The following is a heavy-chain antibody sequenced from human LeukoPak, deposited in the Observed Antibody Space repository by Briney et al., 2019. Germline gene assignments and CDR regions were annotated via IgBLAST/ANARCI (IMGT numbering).Heavy chain of an antibody. V-gene: IGHV4-59*08. CDR2: IYYSGST. D-gene: IGHD6-19*01. J-gene: IGHJ4*02. Sequence: SETLSLTCTVSGGSISSYYWSWIRQPPGKGLEWIGYIYYSGSTNYNPSLQSRVTISVDTSRNQFSLKLSSVTAADTAVYYCARRDLYSSDWNYWGQGTLVTVSS. CDR3: ARRDLYSSDWNY. CDR1: GGSISSYY.